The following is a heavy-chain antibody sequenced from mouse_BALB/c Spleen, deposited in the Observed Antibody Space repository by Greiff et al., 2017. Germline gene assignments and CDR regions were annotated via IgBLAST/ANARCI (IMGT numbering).Heavy chain of an antibody. CDR1: GYTFTSYW. D-gene: IGHD1-1*01. J-gene: IGHJ4*01. CDR3: ARGDGSHAMDY. Sequence: QVQLKESGAELARPGASVKLSCKASGYTFTSYWMQWVKQRPGQGLEWIGAIYPGDGDTRYTQKFKDKATLTADKSSSTAYMQLSSLTSEDSAVYYCARGDGSHAMDYWGQGTSVTVSS. CDR2: IYPGDGDT. V-gene: IGHV1-87*01.